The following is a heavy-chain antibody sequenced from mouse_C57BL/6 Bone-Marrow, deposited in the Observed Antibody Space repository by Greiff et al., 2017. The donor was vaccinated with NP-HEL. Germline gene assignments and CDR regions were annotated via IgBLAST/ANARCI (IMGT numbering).Heavy chain of an antibody. V-gene: IGHV5-6*01. J-gene: IGHJ1*03. CDR3: SSYWYFDV. CDR1: GFTFSSYG. D-gene: IGHD1-1*01. Sequence: EVKLVESGGDLVKPGGSLKLSCAASGFTFSSYGMSWVRQTPDKRLEWVATISSGGSYTYYPDSVKGRFTISRDNAKNTLYLQMSSLKSEDTAMYYCSSYWYFDVWGTGTTVTVSS. CDR2: ISSGGSYT.